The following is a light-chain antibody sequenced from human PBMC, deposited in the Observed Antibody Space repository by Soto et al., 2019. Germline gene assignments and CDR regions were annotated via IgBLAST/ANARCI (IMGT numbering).Light chain of an antibody. CDR1: QSVSNNY. V-gene: IGKV3-20*01. Sequence: EIVLKIWADAASLNLGETASLSCGASQSVSNNYLACYQQKPGQAHRLLIYGASNRATGIPDRFSGSGSGADFTLTISRLEPDGEAVYSRQYYRSSGRFGQGTKVDIK. CDR3: QYYRSSGR. J-gene: IGKJ1*01. CDR2: GAS.